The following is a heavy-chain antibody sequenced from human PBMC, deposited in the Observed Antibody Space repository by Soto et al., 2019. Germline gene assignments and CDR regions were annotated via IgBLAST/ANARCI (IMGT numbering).Heavy chain of an antibody. D-gene: IGHD3-22*01. Sequence: QVQLVESGGGVVQPGRSLRLSCAASGFTFSSYAMHWVRQAPGKGLEWVAGISYDGSNKYYADSVKGRFTISRDNSKNTLYLQMNSLRAEDTAVYYCATQGAGLLLLWGQGNLVTVSS. CDR3: ATQGAGLLLL. CDR1: GFTFSSYA. J-gene: IGHJ4*02. CDR2: ISYDGSNK. V-gene: IGHV3-30-3*01.